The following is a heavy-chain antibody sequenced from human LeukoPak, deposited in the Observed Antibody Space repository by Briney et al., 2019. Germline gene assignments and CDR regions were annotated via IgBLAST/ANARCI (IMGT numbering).Heavy chain of an antibody. CDR3: GGIWCSGASCQYYDY. CDR2: ISSSSSYI. J-gene: IGHJ4*02. V-gene: IGHV3-21*01. D-gene: IGHD2-15*01. Sequence: PGGSLRLSCAASGFTFSSYSMNWVRQAPGKGLEWVSSISSSSSYIYYADSVKGRFTISRDNAKNSLYLQLNSLSAEEAAVYYCGGIWCSGASCQYYDYWGQGTLVTVSS. CDR1: GFTFSSYS.